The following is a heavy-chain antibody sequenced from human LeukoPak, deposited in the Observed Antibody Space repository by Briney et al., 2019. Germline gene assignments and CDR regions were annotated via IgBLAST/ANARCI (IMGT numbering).Heavy chain of an antibody. D-gene: IGHD3-3*01. CDR3: ARDLLRFDAFDI. J-gene: IGHJ3*02. Sequence: GGSLRLSCAASGFTFSSYSVNWVRQAPGKGLEWVSSISSSSSYIYYADSVKGRFTISRDNAKNSLYLQMNSLRAEDTAVYYCARDLLRFDAFDIWGQGTMVTVSS. V-gene: IGHV3-21*01. CDR1: GFTFSSYS. CDR2: ISSSSSYI.